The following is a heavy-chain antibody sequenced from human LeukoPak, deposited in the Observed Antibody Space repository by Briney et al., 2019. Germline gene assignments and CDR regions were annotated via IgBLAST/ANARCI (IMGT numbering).Heavy chain of an antibody. CDR2: IYDSGTT. J-gene: IGHJ4*01. Sequence: KPSETLSLTCTVSGDSINRYLWTWIRQPAGRGLEWIGHIYDSGTTNYRPSLKSRVSMSVETPKNQFSLRLSSVTAADTAVYYCARQSDSGGYFEYWGQGIRVTVSS. CDR1: GDSINRYL. CDR3: ARQSDSGGYFEY. D-gene: IGHD2-15*01. V-gene: IGHV4-4*07.